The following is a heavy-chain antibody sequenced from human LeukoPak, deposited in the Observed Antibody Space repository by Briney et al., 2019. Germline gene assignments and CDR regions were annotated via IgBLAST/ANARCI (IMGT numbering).Heavy chain of an antibody. J-gene: IGHJ4*02. Sequence: GASVKVSCKASGGTFSSYAISWVRQAPGQRLEWMGGIIPIFGTANYAQKFQGRVTITADKSTSTAYMELSSLRSEDTAVYYCARAPSIAVAGNYFDYWGQGTLVTVSS. CDR2: IIPIFGTA. D-gene: IGHD6-19*01. V-gene: IGHV1-69*06. CDR3: ARAPSIAVAGNYFDY. CDR1: GGTFSSYA.